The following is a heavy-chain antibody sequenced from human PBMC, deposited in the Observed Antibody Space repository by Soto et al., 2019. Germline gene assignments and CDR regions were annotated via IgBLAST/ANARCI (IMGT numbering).Heavy chain of an antibody. CDR3: ARQYCTSTSCYRSYYYYMDV. Sequence: GESLKISCQGSGYTFNNYWIGWVRQMPGKGLEWMGIIYPGNSDTKYRPSFQGQVTISVDKSISPAYLQWSSLKASDTAIYYCARQYCTSTSCYRSYYYYMDVWGKGTTVTVSS. CDR2: IYPGNSDT. D-gene: IGHD2-2*01. J-gene: IGHJ6*03. V-gene: IGHV5-51*01. CDR1: GYTFNNYW.